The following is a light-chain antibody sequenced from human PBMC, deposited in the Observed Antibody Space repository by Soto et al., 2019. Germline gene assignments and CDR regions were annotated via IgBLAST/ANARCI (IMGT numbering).Light chain of an antibody. CDR1: HDISGY. CDR3: QQSDSTLFT. Sequence: DIQMTQSPSSLSASVGDRVTLTCRASHDISGYLNWYQQRPGKAPKLLIFGASGLQTGVPTRFSGSGSGTDFTLTISSLQPDDFATYYCQQSDSTLFTFGPGTRVDFK. J-gene: IGKJ3*01. CDR2: GAS. V-gene: IGKV1-39*01.